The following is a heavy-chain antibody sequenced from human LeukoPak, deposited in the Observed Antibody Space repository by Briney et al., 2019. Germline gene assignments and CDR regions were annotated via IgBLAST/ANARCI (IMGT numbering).Heavy chain of an antibody. CDR1: GFTFSSYA. CDR2: ISGSGGST. V-gene: IGHV3-23*01. J-gene: IGHJ4*02. CDR3: ASDIVVVPAAKNVDC. D-gene: IGHD2-2*01. Sequence: GGSLRLSCAASGFTFSSYAMSWVRQAPGKGLEWVSAISGSGGSTYYADSVKGRLTISRDNSKNTLYLQMNSLRAEDTAVYYCASDIVVVPAAKNVDCWGQGTLVTVSS.